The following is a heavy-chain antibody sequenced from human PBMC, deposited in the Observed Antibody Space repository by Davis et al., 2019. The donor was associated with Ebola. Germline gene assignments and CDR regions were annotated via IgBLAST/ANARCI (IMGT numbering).Heavy chain of an antibody. Sequence: AASVKVSCKASGGTFSSYAISWVRQAPGQGLEWMGRIIPILGIANYAQKFQGRVTITADKSTSTAYMELSSLRSEDTAVYYCARDAYSSSWYVGWFDPWGQGTLVTVSS. CDR1: GGTFSSYA. CDR3: ARDAYSSSWYVGWFDP. CDR2: IIPILGIA. J-gene: IGHJ5*02. D-gene: IGHD6-13*01. V-gene: IGHV1-69*04.